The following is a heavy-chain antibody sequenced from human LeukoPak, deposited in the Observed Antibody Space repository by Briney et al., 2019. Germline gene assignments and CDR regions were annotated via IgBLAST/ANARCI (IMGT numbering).Heavy chain of an antibody. CDR3: ARLGYSYGYRVDY. CDR2: IYYSGST. V-gene: IGHV4-39*01. Sequence: PSETLSLTCTVSGGSISSSSYYWGWIRQPPGKGLEWIGSIYYSGSTYYNPSLKSRVTIPVDTSKNQFSLKLSSVTAADTAVYYCARLGYSYGYRVDYWGQGTLVTVSS. D-gene: IGHD5-18*01. J-gene: IGHJ4*02. CDR1: GGSISSSSYY.